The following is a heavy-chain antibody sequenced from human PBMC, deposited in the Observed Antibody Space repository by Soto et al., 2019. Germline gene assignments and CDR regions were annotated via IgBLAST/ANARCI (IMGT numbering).Heavy chain of an antibody. V-gene: IGHV1-8*01. D-gene: IGHD4-17*01. CDR2: MNPNSGNT. CDR1: GYTFTSYD. CDR3: NVPLDCGGTTDWFDP. J-gene: IGHJ5*02. Sequence: QVPLVQSGAEVKKPGASVKVSCKASGYTFTSYDINWVRQATGQGLEWMGWMNPNSGNTGYAQKFQGRVTMTRNTSISTAYMELSSLRSEDTAVYYCNVPLDCGGTTDWFDPWGQGTLVTVSS.